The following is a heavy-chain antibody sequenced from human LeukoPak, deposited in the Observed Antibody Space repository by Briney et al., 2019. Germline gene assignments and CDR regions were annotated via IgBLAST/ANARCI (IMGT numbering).Heavy chain of an antibody. CDR2: INHSGST. J-gene: IGHJ4*02. CDR1: GGSFSGYY. V-gene: IGHV4-34*01. CDR3: ARGAPRPYYDILTGYYIGELFDY. Sequence: SETLSLTCAVYGGSFSGYYWSWIRQPPGKGLEWIGEINHSGSTNYNPSLKSRVTISVDTSKNQFSLKLSSVTAADTAVYYCARGAPRPYYDILTGYYIGELFDYWGQGTLVTVSS. D-gene: IGHD3-9*01.